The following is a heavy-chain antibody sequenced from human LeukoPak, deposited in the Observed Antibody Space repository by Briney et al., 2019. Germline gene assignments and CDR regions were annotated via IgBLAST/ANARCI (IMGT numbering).Heavy chain of an antibody. V-gene: IGHV4-4*07. Sequence: PSETLSLTCTVSGGSISSYYWSWIRQPAGKGLEWIGRIYTSGSTNYNPSLKSRVTMSVDTSKNQISLKLSSVTAADTAVYYCARDPIVGAFSAAFDIWGQGTMVTVSS. D-gene: IGHD1-26*01. J-gene: IGHJ3*02. CDR2: IYTSGST. CDR3: ARDPIVGAFSAAFDI. CDR1: GGSISSYY.